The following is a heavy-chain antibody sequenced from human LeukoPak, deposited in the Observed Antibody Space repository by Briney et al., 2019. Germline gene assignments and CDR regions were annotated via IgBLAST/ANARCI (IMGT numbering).Heavy chain of an antibody. CDR3: ARDRGYCSSTSCYTPGYY. Sequence: GGSLRLSCAASAFTFSSYVMSWVRQAPGKGLEWVSSISSSSSYIYYADSVKGRFTISRDNAKNSLYLQMNSLRAEDTAVYYCARDRGYCSSTSCYTPGYYWGQGTLVTVSS. J-gene: IGHJ4*02. CDR1: AFTFSSYV. D-gene: IGHD2-2*02. V-gene: IGHV3-21*01. CDR2: ISSSSSYI.